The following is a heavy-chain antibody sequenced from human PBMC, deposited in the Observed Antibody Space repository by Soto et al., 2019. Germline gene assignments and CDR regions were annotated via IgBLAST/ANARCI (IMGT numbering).Heavy chain of an antibody. Sequence: PGGSLRLSCAASGFTFSNYGMHWVRQAPGKGLEWVIVISYDGNVAYYADSVKGRFTISRDNAKNTLYLQMNSLRAEDTAVYYCAKDFGYNYGYNAFDNWGQGTRVTVSS. CDR1: GFTFSNYG. V-gene: IGHV3-30*18. D-gene: IGHD5-18*01. CDR2: ISYDGNVA. CDR3: AKDFGYNYGYNAFDN. J-gene: IGHJ3*02.